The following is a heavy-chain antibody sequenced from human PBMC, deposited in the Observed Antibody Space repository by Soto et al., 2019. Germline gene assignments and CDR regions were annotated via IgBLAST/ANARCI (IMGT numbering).Heavy chain of an antibody. J-gene: IGHJ5*02. V-gene: IGHV1-69*08. D-gene: IGHD1-26*01. CDR1: GGTFSSYT. Sequence: QVQLVQSGAEVKKPGSSVKVSCKASGGTFSSYTISWVRQAPGQGLEWMGRIIPILGIANYAQKFQGRVTITADKSTSTAYMELSSLRSEDTAVYYCARDWLVGATYNWFDPWGQGTLVTVSS. CDR3: ARDWLVGATYNWFDP. CDR2: IIPILGIA.